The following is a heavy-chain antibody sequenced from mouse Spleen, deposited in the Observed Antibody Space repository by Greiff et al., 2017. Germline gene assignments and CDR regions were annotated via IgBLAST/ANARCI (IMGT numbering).Heavy chain of an antibody. CDR3: ARDRAYGYGDY. J-gene: IGHJ2*01. V-gene: IGHV5-4*01. CDR1: GFTFSSYA. D-gene: IGHD2-2*01. CDR2: ISDGGSYT. Sequence: EVNVVESGGGLVKPGGSLKLSCAASGFTFSSYAMSWVRQTPEKRLEWVATISDGGSYTYYPDNVKGRFTISRDNAKNNLYLQMSHLKSEDTAMYYCARDRAYGYGDYWGQGTTLTVSS.